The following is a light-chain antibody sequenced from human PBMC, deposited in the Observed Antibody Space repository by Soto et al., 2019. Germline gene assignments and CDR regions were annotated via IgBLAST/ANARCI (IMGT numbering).Light chain of an antibody. V-gene: IGLV1-44*01. CDR2: GNT. CDR1: RSNIGNNP. J-gene: IGLJ2*01. CDR3: AAWDDSLVSLHVV. Sequence: QSVLAQPPSASGTPGQRVTISCSGSRSNIGNNPVNWYQQLPGTAPKLLIYGNTQRPSGVPDRFSGSKSGTSASLAISGLQSGDEADYYCAAWDDSLVSLHVVFGGGTKLTFL.